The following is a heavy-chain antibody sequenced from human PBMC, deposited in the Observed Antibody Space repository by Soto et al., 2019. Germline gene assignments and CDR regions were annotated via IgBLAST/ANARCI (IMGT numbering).Heavy chain of an antibody. CDR2: IGTLLDP. D-gene: IGHD3-16*01. J-gene: IGHJ4*02. CDR3: ARDQGGQSGNFIFDT. V-gene: IGHV3-13*05. CDR1: GFDFKTHD. Sequence: EVQLVESGGGMVQPGGSLRLSCVASGFDFKTHDMHWVRQITGEGLEWVSGIGTLLDPFYADSVRGRFTISRENAKTSVHLQMNSLRTGDTAVYYCARDQGGQSGNFIFDTWGQGTLVTVSS.